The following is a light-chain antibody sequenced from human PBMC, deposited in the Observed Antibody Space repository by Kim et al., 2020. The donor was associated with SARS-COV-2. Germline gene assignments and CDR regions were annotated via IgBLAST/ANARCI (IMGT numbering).Light chain of an antibody. CDR3: GAWDNSLSAGI. V-gene: IGLV1-51*01. CDR1: SSNIGKNY. Sequence: GQKVTISCSGSSSNIGKNYVSWYQQFPGTAPKLLIYDNDKRAAGIPDRFFGSKSGTSATLGITGLQTGDEADYYCGAWDNSLSAGIFGGGTKSPS. J-gene: IGLJ2*01. CDR2: DND.